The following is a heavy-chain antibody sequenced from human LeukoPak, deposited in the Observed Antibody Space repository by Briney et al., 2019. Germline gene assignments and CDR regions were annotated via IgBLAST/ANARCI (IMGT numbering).Heavy chain of an antibody. CDR2: ISSSSNLI. J-gene: IGHJ4*02. CDR1: GFTFSSYA. V-gene: IGHV3-48*04. Sequence: GGSLRLSCAASGFTFSSYAMSWVRQAPGKGLEWVAYISSSSNLIQYADSVKGRFTVSRDNAKNSMFLQMNSLRAEDTAVYYCASRDDFWSGLMAQTQTFDYWGQGTLVTVSS. D-gene: IGHD3-3*01. CDR3: ASRDDFWSGLMAQTQTFDY.